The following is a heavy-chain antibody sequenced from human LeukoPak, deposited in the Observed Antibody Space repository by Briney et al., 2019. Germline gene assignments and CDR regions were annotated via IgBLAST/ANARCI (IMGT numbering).Heavy chain of an antibody. J-gene: IGHJ4*02. CDR1: GGSISSYY. CDR2: IFYSGTT. V-gene: IGHV4-59*01. CDR3: ARDSGDY. Sequence: SETLSLTCAVYGGSISSYYWSWIRQRPGKGLEWIGFIFYSGTTNYNPSLKSRVTISVDTSKNQFSLKLSSVTAADRAVYYCARDSGDYWGQGTLVTVSS.